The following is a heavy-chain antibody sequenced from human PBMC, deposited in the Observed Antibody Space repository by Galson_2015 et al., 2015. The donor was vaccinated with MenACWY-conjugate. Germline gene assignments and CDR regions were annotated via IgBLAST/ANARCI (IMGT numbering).Heavy chain of an antibody. CDR1: GFTFSGHS. CDR2: ISSSSSYI. Sequence: SLRLSCAASGFTFSGHSMNWVRQAPGKGLEWVSFISSSSSYIYYADSVKGRFTISRDNAKNSLYLQMNSVRDEDTAVYYCASTRCCYDSSFYCPDYWGQGTLVTVSS. D-gene: IGHD3-22*01. J-gene: IGHJ4*02. V-gene: IGHV3-21*01. CDR3: ASTRCCYDSSFYCPDY.